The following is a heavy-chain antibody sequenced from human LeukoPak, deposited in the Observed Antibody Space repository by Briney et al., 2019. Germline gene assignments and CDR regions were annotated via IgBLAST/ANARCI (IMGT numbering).Heavy chain of an antibody. J-gene: IGHJ4*02. D-gene: IGHD4-17*01. V-gene: IGHV1-69*01. CDR1: GGTFSSYA. Sequence: GASVKVSCKASGGTFSSYAISWVRQAPGQGLEWMGGIIPIFGTANYAQKFQGRVTITADESTSTAYMELSSLRSEDTAVYYCAREGGNDYGDYYFDYWGRGTLVTVSS. CDR2: IIPIFGTA. CDR3: AREGGNDYGDYYFDY.